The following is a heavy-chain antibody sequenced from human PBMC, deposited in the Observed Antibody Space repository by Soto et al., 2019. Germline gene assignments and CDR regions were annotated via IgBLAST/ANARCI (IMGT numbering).Heavy chain of an antibody. Sequence: QVPLVQSGAEVKKPGASVKVSCKASGYNFIDYDINWMRQATGQGLEWLGWMTPNSGNTDYAQKFQGRVTLTRDTSIGTAYIELSSLKTEDTAVYYCSRNPYGSGLFDPWGQGTRVTVSS. CDR2: MTPNSGNT. CDR1: GYNFIDYD. V-gene: IGHV1-8*01. D-gene: IGHD6-19*01. J-gene: IGHJ5*02. CDR3: SRNPYGSGLFDP.